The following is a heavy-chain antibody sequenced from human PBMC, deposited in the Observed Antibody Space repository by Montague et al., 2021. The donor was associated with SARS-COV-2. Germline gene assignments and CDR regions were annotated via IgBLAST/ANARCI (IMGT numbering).Heavy chain of an antibody. Sequence: SLRLSCAASGFTVSSNYMSWVRQAPGKGLEWVSVIYTDGSTYYGDSVKGRFTISRDNSKNTLYLQMNSLRSEDTAVYYCARDGQDYGDFLPYWGQGALVTVS. D-gene: IGHD4-17*01. CDR2: IYTDGST. V-gene: IGHV3-53*01. CDR1: GFTVSSNY. J-gene: IGHJ4*02. CDR3: ARDGQDYGDFLPY.